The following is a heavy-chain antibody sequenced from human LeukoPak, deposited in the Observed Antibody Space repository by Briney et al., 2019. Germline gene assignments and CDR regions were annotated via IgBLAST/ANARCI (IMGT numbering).Heavy chain of an antibody. CDR1: GGSISSYY. CDR3: ARGSAVVAVAASTYNWFDP. V-gene: IGHV4-59*01. J-gene: IGHJ5*02. Sequence: SETLSPSCTVSGGSISSYYWSWIRQPPGKGLEWIGYIYYSGSTNYNPSLKSRVTISVDTSKNQFSLKLSSVTAADTAVYYCARGSAVVAVAASTYNWFDPWGQGTLVTVSS. CDR2: IYYSGST. D-gene: IGHD6-19*01.